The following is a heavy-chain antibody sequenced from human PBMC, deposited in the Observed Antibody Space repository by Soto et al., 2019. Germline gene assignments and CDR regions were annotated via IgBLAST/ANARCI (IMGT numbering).Heavy chain of an antibody. CDR1: GDSISGSSFY. J-gene: IGHJ4*02. Sequence: LSLTCTVSGDSISGSSFYWGWIRQPPGKGLEWIGHIFHTGATYQNPTLKSRLRMSVDTSKNQFSLNLSSVTATDTAVYYCARRRIVPTTNFDYWGQGTLVTVSS. V-gene: IGHV4-39*01. D-gene: IGHD1-26*01. CDR3: ARRRIVPTTNFDY. CDR2: IFHTGAT.